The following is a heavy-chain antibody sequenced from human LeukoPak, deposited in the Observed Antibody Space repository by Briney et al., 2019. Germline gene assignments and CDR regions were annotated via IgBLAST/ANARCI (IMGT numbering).Heavy chain of an antibody. J-gene: IGHJ3*02. V-gene: IGHV4-59*01. D-gene: IGHD2-2*01. CDR2: IYYSGST. CDR1: GGSISSYY. Sequence: SETLSLTCTVSGGSISSYYWSWIRQPPGKGLEWIGYIYYSGSTNYNPSPKSRVTISVDTSTNQISLKQSYVTAADTAVYYCATSSTSLGAFDIWGQGTMVTVSS. CDR3: ATSSTSLGAFDI.